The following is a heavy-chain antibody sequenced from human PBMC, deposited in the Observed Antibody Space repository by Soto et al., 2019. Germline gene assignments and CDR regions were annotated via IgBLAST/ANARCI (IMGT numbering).Heavy chain of an antibody. CDR3: ARGGVYYYDSSGYYYGGKDAFDI. CDR2: IYYSGST. D-gene: IGHD3-22*01. Sequence: SETLSLTCTVSGGSISSYYWSWIRQPPGKGLEWTGYIYYSGSTNYNPSLKSRVTISVDTSKNQFSLKLSSVTAADTAVYYCARGGVYYYDSSGYYYGGKDAFDIWGQGTMVTVSS. J-gene: IGHJ3*02. CDR1: GGSISSYY. V-gene: IGHV4-59*01.